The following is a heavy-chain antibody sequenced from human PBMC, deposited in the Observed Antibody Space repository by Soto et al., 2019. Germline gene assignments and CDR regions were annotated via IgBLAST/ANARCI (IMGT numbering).Heavy chain of an antibody. V-gene: IGHV4-39*01. J-gene: IGHJ5*02. CDR1: GGSISSSSYY. CDR2: IYYSGST. D-gene: IGHD2-15*01. CDR3: ARHVPIHCSGGSCYSIWLFDP. Sequence: SETLSLTCTVSGGSISSSSYYWGWIRQPPGKGLEWIGSIYYSGSTYYNPSLKSRVTISVDTSKNQFSLKLSSVTAADTAVYYCARHVPIHCSGGSCYSIWLFDPWGQGTLVTVSS.